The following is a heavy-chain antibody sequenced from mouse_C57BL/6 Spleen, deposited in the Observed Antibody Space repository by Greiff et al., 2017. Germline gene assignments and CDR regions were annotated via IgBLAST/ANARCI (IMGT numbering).Heavy chain of an antibody. D-gene: IGHD1-1*01. CDR3: ARYYGRVHYYAMDY. J-gene: IGHJ4*01. V-gene: IGHV1-26*01. CDR1: GYTFTDYY. Sequence: EVQLQQSGPELVKPGASVKISCKASGYTFTDYYMNWVKQSHGKSLEWIGDINPNNGGTSYNQKFKGKATLTVDKPSSTAYMELRSLTSEDAAVYYCARYYGRVHYYAMDYWGQGTSVTVSS. CDR2: INPNNGGT.